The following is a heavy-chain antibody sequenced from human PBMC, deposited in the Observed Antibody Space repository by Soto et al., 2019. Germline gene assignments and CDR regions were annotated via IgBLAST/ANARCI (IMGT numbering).Heavy chain of an antibody. Sequence: SETLSLTCAVSGGSISRGGYSWSWIRQPPGKGLEWIGYMYHSGSTYYNPSLKSRVTISVDKSKNQFSLKLSSVTAADTAVYYCAAYYYDRCNYWGQGSLVIGSS. CDR3: AAYYYDRCNY. J-gene: IGHJ4*02. CDR2: MYHSGST. D-gene: IGHD3-3*01. CDR1: GGSISRGGYS. V-gene: IGHV4-30-2*01.